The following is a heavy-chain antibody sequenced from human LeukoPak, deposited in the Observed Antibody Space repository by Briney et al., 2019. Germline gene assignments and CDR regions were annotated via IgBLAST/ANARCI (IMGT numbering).Heavy chain of an antibody. CDR3: AAGGIYSLLDY. D-gene: IGHD3-10*01. Sequence: GASVKVSCKVSGDTLSELTMHWVRQAPGKGLEWMGGFDPGAGEILYAQQFQGRVTMTEDTSTDTAYMELTSLRSEDSGVYFCAAGGIYSLLDYWGQGTLDTVSS. CDR1: GDTLSELT. J-gene: IGHJ4*02. V-gene: IGHV1-24*01. CDR2: FDPGAGEI.